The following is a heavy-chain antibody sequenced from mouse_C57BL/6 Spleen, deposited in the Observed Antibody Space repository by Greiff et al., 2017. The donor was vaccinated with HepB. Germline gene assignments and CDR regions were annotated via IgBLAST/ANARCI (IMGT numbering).Heavy chain of an antibody. J-gene: IGHJ3*01. CDR1: GYSFTGYY. CDR3: ARGGIPSFAY. CDR2: INPSTGGT. Sequence: DVKLQESGPELVKPGASVKISCKASGYSFTGYYMNWVKQSPEKSLEWIGEINPSTGGTTYNQKFKAKATLTVDKSSSTAYMQLKSLTSEDSAVYYCARGGIPSFAYWGQGTLVTVSA. V-gene: IGHV1-42*01.